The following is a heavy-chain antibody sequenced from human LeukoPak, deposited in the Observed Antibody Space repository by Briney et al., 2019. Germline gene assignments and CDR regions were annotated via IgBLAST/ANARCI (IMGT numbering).Heavy chain of an antibody. Sequence: GGSLRLSCAASGFTFTSYAMSWVRQAPGKGLDWVSTITYGGGSTYYADSVKGRFTISRDNSKNTLYLQMNSLRAEDTVVYYCAKVLRWDSSGGIDYWGQGTLVTVSS. CDR3: AKVLRWDSSGGIDY. V-gene: IGHV3-23*01. D-gene: IGHD2-15*01. J-gene: IGHJ4*02. CDR1: GFTFTSYA. CDR2: ITYGGGST.